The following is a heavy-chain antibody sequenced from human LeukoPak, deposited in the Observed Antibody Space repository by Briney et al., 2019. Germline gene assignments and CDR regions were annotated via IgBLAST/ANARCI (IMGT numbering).Heavy chain of an antibody. J-gene: IGHJ3*02. D-gene: IGHD2-21*02. CDR2: INNDASST. Sequence: GGSLGLSCAASGFTFSSYWMHWVRQAPGEGLVWVSRINNDASSTTYADSVKGRFTISRDNAKNTLYLQMNSLRAGDTAVYYCASLVVTDNWAFDIWGQGQWSSSLQ. V-gene: IGHV3-74*01. CDR1: GFTFSSYW. CDR3: ASLVVTDNWAFDI.